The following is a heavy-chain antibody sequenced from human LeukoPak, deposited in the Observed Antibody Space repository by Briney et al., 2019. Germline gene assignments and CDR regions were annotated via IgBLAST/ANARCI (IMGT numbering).Heavy chain of an antibody. D-gene: IGHD6-19*01. CDR3: ARRGIAVAAHPDY. Sequence: GESLKISCKGSGYSFTSYWIGWVRQMPGKGLEWMGIIYPGGSDTRYSPSFQGQVTISADKSIITAYLQWSSLKASDTAMYYCARRGIAVAAHPDYWGQGTLVTVSS. CDR2: IYPGGSDT. V-gene: IGHV5-51*01. J-gene: IGHJ4*02. CDR1: GYSFTSYW.